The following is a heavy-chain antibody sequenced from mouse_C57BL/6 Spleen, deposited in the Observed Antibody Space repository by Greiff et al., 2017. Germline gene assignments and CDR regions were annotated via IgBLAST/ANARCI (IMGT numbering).Heavy chain of an antibody. D-gene: IGHD1-1*01. CDR3: ALLLRSRGFDY. J-gene: IGHJ2*01. Sequence: QVQLQQPGAELVMPGASVKLSCKASGYTFTSYWMHWVKQRPGQGLEWIGEIDPSDSYTNYNQKFKGKSTLTVDKSSSTAYMQLSSLTSEDSAVYYCALLLRSRGFDYWGQGTTRTVSS. V-gene: IGHV1-69*01. CDR2: IDPSDSYT. CDR1: GYTFTSYW.